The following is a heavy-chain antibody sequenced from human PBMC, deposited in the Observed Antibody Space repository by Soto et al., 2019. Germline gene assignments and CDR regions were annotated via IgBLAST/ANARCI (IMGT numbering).Heavy chain of an antibody. V-gene: IGHV3-21*01. J-gene: IGHJ4*02. D-gene: IGHD3-22*01. Sequence: EVQLVESGGGLVKPGGSLRLSCAASGFTFSSYSMNWVRQAPGKGLEWVSSISSSSSYIYYADSVKGRFTISRDNAKNSLYLQMNSLRAEATAVYYCARGTFYYDSSGYYGYWGQGTLVTVSS. CDR1: GFTFSSYS. CDR2: ISSSSSYI. CDR3: ARGTFYYDSSGYYGY.